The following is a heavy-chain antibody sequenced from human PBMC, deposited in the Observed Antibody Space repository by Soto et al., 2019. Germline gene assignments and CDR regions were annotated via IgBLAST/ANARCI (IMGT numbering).Heavy chain of an antibody. CDR2: IYSGGDT. CDR3: ARDGTYNWV. J-gene: IGHJ4*02. D-gene: IGHD1-1*01. V-gene: IGHV3-66*01. Sequence: ELQLVASGGGLVQPGGSLRLSCAASGFTVSNNYLRWVRQAPGKGLEWVSLIYSGGDTYYADSVKGRFTISRDNFKNTLYLQMNSLRAGDTAVYYCARDGTYNWVGGQGILVTVSS. CDR1: GFTVSNNY.